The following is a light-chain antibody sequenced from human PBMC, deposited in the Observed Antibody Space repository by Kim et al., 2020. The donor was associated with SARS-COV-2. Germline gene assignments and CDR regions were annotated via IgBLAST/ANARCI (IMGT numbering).Light chain of an antibody. CDR2: AAS. J-gene: IGKJ4*01. CDR3: QNYKSAPLT. Sequence: DIQMTQSPSSLSASVGDRVTITCRASQDLNNYLGCFQQKPGKVPKLLIYAASTLQSGVPSRFSGSGSGADYILTISSLQPEDVATYYCQNYKSAPLTFGGGTKLEI. CDR1: QDLNNY. V-gene: IGKV1-27*01.